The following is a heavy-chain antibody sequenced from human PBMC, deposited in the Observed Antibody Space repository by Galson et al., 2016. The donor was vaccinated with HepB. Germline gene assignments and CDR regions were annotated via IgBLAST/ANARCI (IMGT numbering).Heavy chain of an antibody. J-gene: IGHJ4*02. Sequence: SETLSLTCTLSGGSISNYHWSWIRQPPEKGLEWIGYIYYSGDTNYNPSLDSRVTISVDTSKNQFSLRLSSVTAADTAVYYCAGGGRGSYYGIVDFWGQGTLVTVSS. CDR2: IYYSGDT. D-gene: IGHD1-26*01. CDR3: AGGGRGSYYGIVDF. V-gene: IGHV4-59*01. CDR1: GGSISNYH.